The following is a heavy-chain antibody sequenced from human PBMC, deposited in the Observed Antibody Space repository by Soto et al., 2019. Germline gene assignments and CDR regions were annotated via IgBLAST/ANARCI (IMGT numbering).Heavy chain of an antibody. J-gene: IGHJ5*02. CDR3: ARVVTIFGVVIENWFDP. Sequence: PSETLSLTCTVSGGSISSYYWSWIRQPPGKGLEWIGYIYYSGSTNYNPSLKSRVTISVDTSKNQFSLKLSSVTAADTAVYYCARVVTIFGVVIENWFDPWGQGTLVTVSS. CDR1: GGSISSYY. CDR2: IYYSGST. D-gene: IGHD3-3*01. V-gene: IGHV4-59*08.